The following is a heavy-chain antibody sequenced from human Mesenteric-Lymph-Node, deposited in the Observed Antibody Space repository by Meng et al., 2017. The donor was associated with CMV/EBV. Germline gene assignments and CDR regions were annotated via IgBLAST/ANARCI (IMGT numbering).Heavy chain of an antibody. CDR1: GFAFNTYW. Sequence: GESLKISCTASGFAFNTYWMTWVRQAPGKGLEWVANIKKDGSEKYYLDSMKGRFTISRDNAKSSLYLEMSSLRPDDTAVYYCARARGNRADSKYNWFDSWGQGTLVTVSS. CDR3: ARARGNRADSKYNWFDS. J-gene: IGHJ5*01. D-gene: IGHD2-15*01. CDR2: IKKDGSEK. V-gene: IGHV3-7*01.